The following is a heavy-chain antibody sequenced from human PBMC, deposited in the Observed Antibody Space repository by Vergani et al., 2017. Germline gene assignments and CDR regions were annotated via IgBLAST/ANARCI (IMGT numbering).Heavy chain of an antibody. CDR3: ARTEAGITIFGVIIYYFDY. J-gene: IGHJ4*02. CDR2: IYTSGST. Sequence: QVQLQESGPGLVKPSETLSLTCTVSGGSISSYYWSWIRQPAGKGLEWIGRIYTSGSTNYNPSLKSRVTMSVDTSKNQFSLKLSSVTAADTAVYYCARTEAGITIFGVIIYYFDYWGQGTLVTVSS. CDR1: GGSISSYY. D-gene: IGHD3-3*01. V-gene: IGHV4-4*07.